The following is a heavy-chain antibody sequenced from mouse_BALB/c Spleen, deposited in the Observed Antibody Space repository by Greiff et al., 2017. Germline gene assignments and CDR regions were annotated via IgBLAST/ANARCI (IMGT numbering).Heavy chain of an antibody. CDR2: ISSGSSTI. V-gene: IGHV5-17*02. CDR3: ARSGVATDYFYY. J-gene: IGHJ2*01. CDR1: GFTFSSFG. Sequence: EVKLVESGGGLVQPGGSRKLSCAASGFTFSSFGMHWVRQAPEKGLEWVAYISSGSSTIYYADTVKGRFTISRDNPKNTLFLQMTSLRSEDTAMYYCARSGVATDYFYYWGQGTTLTVSS. D-gene: IGHD1-1*02.